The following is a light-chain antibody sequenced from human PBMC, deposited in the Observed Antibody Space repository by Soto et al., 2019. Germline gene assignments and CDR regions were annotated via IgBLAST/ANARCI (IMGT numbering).Light chain of an antibody. V-gene: IGKV1-39*01. Sequence: DIQLTQSPSSLSASVGDRVTVSCRASQRIGTYLNWYQQKPGRAPTLLIYHVSTLQPGVPSRFSGSGSGTDFTLSISGLQPDEFATYFCQQSSTTVYTFGQGTKIGDQT. CDR2: HVS. CDR1: QRIGTY. CDR3: QQSSTTVYT. J-gene: IGKJ2*01.